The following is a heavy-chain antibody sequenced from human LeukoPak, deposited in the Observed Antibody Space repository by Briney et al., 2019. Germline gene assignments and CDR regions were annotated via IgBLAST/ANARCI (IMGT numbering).Heavy chain of an antibody. J-gene: IGHJ6*02. CDR2: ISGSGGST. V-gene: IGHV3-23*01. D-gene: IGHD4-23*01. CDR3: AKGTVWLVTPRPYYGMDV. Sequence: GGSLRLSCAASGFTFSSYAMSWVRQAPGKGLERVSAISGSGGSTYYADSVKGRFTISRDNSKNTLYLQMSSLRAEDTAVYYCAKGTVWLVTPRPYYGMDVWGQGTTVTVSS. CDR1: GFTFSSYA.